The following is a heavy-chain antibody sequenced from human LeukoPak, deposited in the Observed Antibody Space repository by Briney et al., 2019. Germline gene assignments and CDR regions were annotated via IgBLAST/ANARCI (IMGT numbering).Heavy chain of an antibody. CDR2: ISESSSII. D-gene: IGHD1-1*01. CDR1: GFTFSSYT. V-gene: IGHV3-21*01. CDR3: AQGPVDARYPHTSRRSDY. J-gene: IGHJ4*02. Sequence: PGGSLRLSCAASGFTFSSYTMMWVRQAPGMGLEWVSSISESSSIIYYAGSVNGRFTISRDNAKNSVSLQMNSLRAEDTAVYFCAQGPVDARYPHTSRRSDYRGQGTLVTVSS.